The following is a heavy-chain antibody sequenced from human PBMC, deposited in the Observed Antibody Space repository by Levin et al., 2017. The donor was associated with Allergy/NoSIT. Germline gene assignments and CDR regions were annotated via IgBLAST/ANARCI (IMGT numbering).Heavy chain of an antibody. Sequence: SQTLSLTCTVSGGSISSGGYYWSWIRQHPGKGLEWIGYIYYSGSTYYNPSLKSRVTISVDTSKNQFSLKLSSVTAADTAVYYCARARITISDMDVWGQGTTVTVSS. V-gene: IGHV4-31*03. CDR2: IYYSGST. J-gene: IGHJ6*02. CDR1: GGSISSGGYY. D-gene: IGHD3-3*01. CDR3: ARARITISDMDV.